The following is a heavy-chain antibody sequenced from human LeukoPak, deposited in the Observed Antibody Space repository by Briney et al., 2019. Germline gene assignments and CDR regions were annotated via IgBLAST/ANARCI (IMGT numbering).Heavy chain of an antibody. D-gene: IGHD2-15*01. Sequence: ASVKVSCKASGGTFSSYAISWVRQAPGQGLEWMGGIIPIFGTANYAQKFQGRVTITADESTRTAYMELSRLRCEDTAVYYCASGAILGYCSGGSYYSTDYWGQGKLVTVSS. CDR1: GGTFSSYA. CDR2: IIPIFGTA. J-gene: IGHJ4*02. V-gene: IGHV1-69*13. CDR3: ASGAILGYCSGGSYYSTDY.